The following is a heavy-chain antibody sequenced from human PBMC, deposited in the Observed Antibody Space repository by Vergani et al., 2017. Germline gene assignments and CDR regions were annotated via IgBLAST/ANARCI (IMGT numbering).Heavy chain of an antibody. J-gene: IGHJ5*02. CDR1: GGSLSSGGYY. D-gene: IGHD3-10*01. CDR3: ARDLIGSGMGWFDP. CDR2: IYYSGRT. Sequence: QVQLQESGPGLVKPSQTLSLTCTVSGGSLSSGGYYWSWIRQHPGKGLEWIGYIYYSGRTYYNPSLKSRVTISVDTSKNQFSLKLSSVTAAETAVYYCARDLIGSGMGWFDPWGQGTLVTVSS. V-gene: IGHV4-31*03.